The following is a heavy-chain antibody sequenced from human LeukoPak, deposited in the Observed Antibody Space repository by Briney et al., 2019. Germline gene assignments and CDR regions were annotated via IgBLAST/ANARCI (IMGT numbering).Heavy chain of an antibody. D-gene: IGHD5-24*01. Sequence: SETLSLICSVSGGSISSSSHYWGWIRQPPGKGLEWIGSFYYSGSTYYNPSLNSRVTISVDTSTNHFSLRLTSVTAADTAVYYCARHVLSEMTPYWFDPRGHGILVSVSS. CDR2: FYYSGST. V-gene: IGHV4-39*01. CDR1: GGSISSSSHY. CDR3: ARHVLSEMTPYWFDP. J-gene: IGHJ5*02.